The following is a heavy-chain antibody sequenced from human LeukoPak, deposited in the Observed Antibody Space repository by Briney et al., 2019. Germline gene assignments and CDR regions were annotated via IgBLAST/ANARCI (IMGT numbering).Heavy chain of an antibody. J-gene: IGHJ4*02. Sequence: GGSLRLSCAASGFTFSSYAMSWVRQAPGKGLEWVSAISGSGGSTYCADSVKGRFTISRDNSKNTLYLQMNSLRAEDTAVYYCANSLEWLDVYFDYWGQGTLVTVSS. CDR3: ANSLEWLDVYFDY. CDR1: GFTFSSYA. D-gene: IGHD3-3*01. CDR2: ISGSGGST. V-gene: IGHV3-23*01.